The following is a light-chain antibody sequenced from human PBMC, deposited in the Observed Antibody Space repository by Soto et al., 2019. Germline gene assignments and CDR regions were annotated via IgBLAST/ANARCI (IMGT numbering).Light chain of an antibody. CDR3: CAYAGSYTST. J-gene: IGLJ2*01. V-gene: IGLV2-11*01. CDR1: SSDVGEYNY. CDR2: DVT. Sequence: QSALTQPRSVSGSPGQSVTISCTGTSSDVGEYNYVSWYQQHPGKAPKLIIYDVTKRPSGVPDRFSGSKSGNTASLTISGVQADDEADYYCCAYAGSYTSTFGGGTKLTVL.